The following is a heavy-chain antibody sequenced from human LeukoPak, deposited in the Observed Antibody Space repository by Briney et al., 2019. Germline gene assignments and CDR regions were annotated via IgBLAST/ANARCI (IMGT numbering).Heavy chain of an antibody. V-gene: IGHV1-3*01. J-gene: IGHJ6*02. Sequence: GASVKVSCKASGYTFTSYAMHWVRQAPGQRLEWMGWINAGNGNTIYPQKFQGRVTITRDTSASTAYMELSSLRSEDTAVYYCARDLIVGATWYYGMDVWGQGTTVTVSS. CDR1: GYTFTSYA. D-gene: IGHD1-26*01. CDR3: ARDLIVGATWYYGMDV. CDR2: INAGNGNT.